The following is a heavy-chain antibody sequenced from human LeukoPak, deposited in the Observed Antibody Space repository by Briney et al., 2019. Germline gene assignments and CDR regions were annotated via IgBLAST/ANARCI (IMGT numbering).Heavy chain of an antibody. V-gene: IGHV1-8*01. Sequence: ASVKVSCKASGYTVTSYDINWVRQATGQGLEWMGWMNPNSGNTGYAQKFQGRVTMTRNTSISTAYMELSSLRSEDTAVYYCARGPWDSMVTYFDYWGQGTLVTVSS. CDR3: ARGPWDSMVTYFDY. D-gene: IGHD5-18*01. CDR1: GYTVTSYD. J-gene: IGHJ4*02. CDR2: MNPNSGNT.